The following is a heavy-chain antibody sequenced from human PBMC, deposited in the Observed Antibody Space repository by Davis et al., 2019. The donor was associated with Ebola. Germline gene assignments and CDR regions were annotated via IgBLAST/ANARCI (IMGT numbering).Heavy chain of an antibody. CDR2: IIPIFGTA. D-gene: IGHD3-10*01. CDR3: ASTMVQGVIEYYFDY. Sequence: SVKVSCKASGGTFSSYAISWVRQAPGQGLEWMGGIIPIFGTANYAQKFQGRVTITADESTSTAYMELSSLRSEDTAVYYCASTMVQGVIEYYFDYWGQGTLVTVSS. CDR1: GGTFSSYA. J-gene: IGHJ4*02. V-gene: IGHV1-69*13.